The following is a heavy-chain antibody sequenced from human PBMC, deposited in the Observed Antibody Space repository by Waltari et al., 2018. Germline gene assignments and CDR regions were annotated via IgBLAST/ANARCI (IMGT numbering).Heavy chain of an antibody. V-gene: IGHV3-7*03. D-gene: IGHD3-3*01. Sequence: EIHVVESGGGLVQPGESLRLSCLASGFPYHVYAMGWVRQAPGKGPEWVANIKEDGIEKNYVDSVKGRFTSSRDNAKNSVFLEMNSLSVEDTAVYYCSRELSWSGRDYWGQGALVTVSS. CDR2: IKEDGIEK. CDR1: GFPYHVYA. CDR3: SRELSWSGRDY. J-gene: IGHJ4*02.